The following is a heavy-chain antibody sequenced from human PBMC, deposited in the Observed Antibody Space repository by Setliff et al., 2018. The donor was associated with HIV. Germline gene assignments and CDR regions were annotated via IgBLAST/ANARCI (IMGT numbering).Heavy chain of an antibody. CDR2: INPSGGST. Sequence: ASVKVSCKASGHTFTSYYMHWVRQATGQGIEWMGIINPSGGSTSYAQKFQGRVTMTRDTSTSKVYMELSSLRSEDTAVYYCARTYYNFWSGDYYYYGMDVWGQGTTVTVSS. CDR1: GHTFTSYY. J-gene: IGHJ6*02. D-gene: IGHD3-3*01. CDR3: ARTYYNFWSGDYYYYGMDV. V-gene: IGHV1-46*01.